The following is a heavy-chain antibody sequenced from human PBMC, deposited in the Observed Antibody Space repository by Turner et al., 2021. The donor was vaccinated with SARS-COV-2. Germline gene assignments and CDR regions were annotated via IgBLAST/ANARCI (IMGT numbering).Heavy chain of an antibody. J-gene: IGHJ4*02. CDR1: GGSINSNTYY. CDR2: IYYSGST. V-gene: IGHV4-39*01. CDR3: ARNMAEYDYPRGIDH. D-gene: IGHD3-16*01. Sequence: QLQLQESGPGLVKPSETLSLTCAVSGGSINSNTYYWGWIRQPPGKGLEYIGSIYYSGSTHFNPSLKSRVTISVDTSKNQFSLRLSSVTAADTAVYYCARNMAEYDYPRGIDHWGKGTLVIVSS.